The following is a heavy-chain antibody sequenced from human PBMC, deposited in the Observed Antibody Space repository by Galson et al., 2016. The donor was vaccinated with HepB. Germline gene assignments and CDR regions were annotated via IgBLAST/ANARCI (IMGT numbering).Heavy chain of an antibody. CDR3: ARVPSSGWFDY. J-gene: IGHJ4*02. V-gene: IGHV3-23*01. Sequence: SLRLSCAASGFTFSTYAMTWVRQAPGKGLEWVATISGSGGSIYYADSVKGRFTISRDNSKNTLYLQMNSLRAEDTAVYYCARVPSSGWFDYWGQGTLVTVSS. CDR2: ISGSGGSI. D-gene: IGHD6-19*01. CDR1: GFTFSTYA.